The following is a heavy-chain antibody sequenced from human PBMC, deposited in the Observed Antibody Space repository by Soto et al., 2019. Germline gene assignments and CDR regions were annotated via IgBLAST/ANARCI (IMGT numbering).Heavy chain of an antibody. CDR3: ARVDGYTYPNDY. CDR2: ITSRSDYI. Sequence: GGSLRLSCAASGFIFSAYSMSWVRQAPGKGLEWVSSITSRSDYIYYADSLKGRFTISRDNAKNSLYLQMHSLRAEDTAFYYCARVDGYTYPNDYWGQGTLVTVSS. V-gene: IGHV3-21*01. J-gene: IGHJ4*02. CDR1: GFIFSAYS. D-gene: IGHD5-12*01.